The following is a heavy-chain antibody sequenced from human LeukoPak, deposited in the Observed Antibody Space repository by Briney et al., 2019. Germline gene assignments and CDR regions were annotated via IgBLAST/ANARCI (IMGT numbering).Heavy chain of an antibody. CDR2: ISAYNGNT. J-gene: IGHJ4*02. D-gene: IGHD3-3*01. V-gene: IGHV1-18*01. CDR3: ARDEYIGYYDFWSGYYFIDY. CDR1: GYTFTSYG. Sequence: ASVKVSCKASGYTFTSYGISWVRQAPGQGLEWMGWISAYNGNTNYAQKFQGRVAMTTDTSTSTVYMEVRSLRSDDTAVYYCARDEYIGYYDFWSGYYFIDYWGQGTLVTVSS.